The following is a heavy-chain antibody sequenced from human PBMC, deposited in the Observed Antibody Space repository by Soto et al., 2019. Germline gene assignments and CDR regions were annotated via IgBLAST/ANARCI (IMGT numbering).Heavy chain of an antibody. Sequence: GGSLRLSCAASGFTFSSYGMHWVRQAPGKGLEWVAVISYDGSNKYCADSVKGRFTISRDNSKNTLYLQMNSLRAEDTAVYYCAKSPGLGWFDPWGQGTLVTVSS. CDR2: ISYDGSNK. V-gene: IGHV3-30*18. CDR1: GFTFSSYG. D-gene: IGHD6-19*01. J-gene: IGHJ5*02. CDR3: AKSPGLGWFDP.